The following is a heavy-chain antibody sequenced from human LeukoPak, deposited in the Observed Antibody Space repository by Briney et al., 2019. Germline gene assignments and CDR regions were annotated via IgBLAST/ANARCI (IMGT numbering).Heavy chain of an antibody. CDR2: INHSGST. CDR3: ARLIGPESN. CDR1: GGSLSGYY. J-gene: IGHJ4*02. Sequence: SETLSLTCAVYGGSLSGYYWSWIRQPPGKGLEWIGEINHSGSTNYNPSLKSRVTISVDTSKNQFSLKLSSVTAADTAVYYCARLIGPESNWGQGTLVTVSS. V-gene: IGHV4-34*01.